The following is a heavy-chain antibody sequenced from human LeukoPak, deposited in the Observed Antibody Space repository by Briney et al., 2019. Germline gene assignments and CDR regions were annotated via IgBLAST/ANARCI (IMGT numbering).Heavy chain of an antibody. Sequence: GSLKLSCAASWFTGSSNYISWVRQAPGEGVEWVSTIYSGGSTYYADTVKGRFTISRDKSKNTLYLQMNSLRAEDTAVYYCARDRLGYSFDYWGQGTLVTVSS. CDR3: ARDRLGYSFDY. CDR2: IYSGGST. V-gene: IGHV3-53*01. D-gene: IGHD4-11*01. CDR1: WFTGSSNY. J-gene: IGHJ4*02.